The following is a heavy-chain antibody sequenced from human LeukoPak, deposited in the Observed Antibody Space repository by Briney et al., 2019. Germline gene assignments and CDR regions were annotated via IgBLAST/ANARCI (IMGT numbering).Heavy chain of an antibody. CDR1: GGSFSGYY. Sequence: SETLSLTCAVYGGSFSGYYWSLIRQPPGKGLEWIGEINHSGSTNYNPSLKSRVTISVDTSKNQFSLKLSSVTAADTAVYYCTRSGLTGMRKYPRADYYYYGKDVWGQGTAVTVSS. D-gene: IGHD2-2*02. CDR2: INHSGST. CDR3: TRSGLTGMRKYPRADYYYYGKDV. J-gene: IGHJ6*02. V-gene: IGHV4-34*01.